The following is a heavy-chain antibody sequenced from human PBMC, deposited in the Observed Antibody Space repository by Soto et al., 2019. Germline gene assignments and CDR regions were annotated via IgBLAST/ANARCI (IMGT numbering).Heavy chain of an antibody. Sequence: EVQLVESGGGVIQPGGSLRLSCAASGFIVRDNFMIWVRQAPWKGLEWVSALYRGGGAYYADAVKGRFIISRDNHETTLYLPMAGLRTDASAIYSCARALVEVPAHPGLDAFDMWGQGTVVTVS. CDR1: GFIVRDNF. CDR2: LYRGGGA. V-gene: IGHV3-53*01. J-gene: IGHJ3*02. CDR3: ARALVEVPAHPGLDAFDM. D-gene: IGHD2-2*01.